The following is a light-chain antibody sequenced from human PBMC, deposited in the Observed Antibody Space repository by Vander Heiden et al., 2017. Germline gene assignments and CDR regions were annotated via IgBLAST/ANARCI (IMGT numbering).Light chain of an antibody. CDR3: QSYDSSLSGSWV. CDR1: SSNIGAGYD. J-gene: IGLJ3*02. V-gene: IGLV1-40*01. Sequence: QSALTQPPSVSGAPGQRVTISCTGSSSNIGAGYDVHWYQQLPGTAPKLLIYGNSNRPSGVPDRFSRSKSGTSASLAITGLQAEDEADYYCQSYDSSLSGSWVFGGGTKLTVL. CDR2: GNS.